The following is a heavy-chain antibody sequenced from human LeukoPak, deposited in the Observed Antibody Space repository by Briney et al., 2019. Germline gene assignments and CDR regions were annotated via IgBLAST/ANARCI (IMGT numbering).Heavy chain of an antibody. V-gene: IGHV1-2*06. CDR3: ARDSTQRYYYDSSGYYYGVDY. CDR1: GYTFTGYY. D-gene: IGHD3-22*01. Sequence: EASAKVSCKASGYTFTGYYMHWVRQAPGQGLEWMGRINPNSGGTNYAQKFQGRVTMTRDTSISTAYMELSRLRSDDTAVYYCARDSTQRYYYDSSGYYYGVDYWGQGTLVTVSS. J-gene: IGHJ4*02. CDR2: INPNSGGT.